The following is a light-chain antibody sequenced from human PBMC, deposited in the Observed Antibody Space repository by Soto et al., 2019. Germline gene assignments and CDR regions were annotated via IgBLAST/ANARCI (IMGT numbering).Light chain of an antibody. CDR1: RIDLAIYNY. J-gene: IGLJ1*01. CDR3: ISYKTDDTFV. V-gene: IGLV2-14*01. Sequence: HSGLTPPASASGSPGHSISISYAGTRIDLAIYNYVSWYQHLPGRAPKLIIFEATHRPSGVSARFSGSKAGITASLTISGLQADDEAEYFCISYKTDDTFVFGTGTKV. CDR2: EAT.